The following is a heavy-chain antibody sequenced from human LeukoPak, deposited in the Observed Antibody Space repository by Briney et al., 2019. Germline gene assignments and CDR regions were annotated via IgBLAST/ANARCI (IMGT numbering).Heavy chain of an antibody. Sequence: GGSLRLSCAASGFTFSSYAMSWVRQAPGKGLEWVSAISGGSTYYADSVKGRFTISRDNSKNTLYLQMNSLRAEDTAVYYCAKRYSDYGSGSYYFDYWGQGTLVTVSS. V-gene: IGHV3-23*01. J-gene: IGHJ4*02. CDR2: ISGGST. D-gene: IGHD3-10*01. CDR3: AKRYSDYGSGSYYFDY. CDR1: GFTFSSYA.